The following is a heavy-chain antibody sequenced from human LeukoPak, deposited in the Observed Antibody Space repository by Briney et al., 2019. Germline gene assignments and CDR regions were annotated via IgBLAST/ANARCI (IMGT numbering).Heavy chain of an antibody. Sequence: PGGSLRLSCAASGFTFSSYSMNWVRQAPGKGLEWVSYISSSSSTIYYADSVKGRFTISRDNAKNSLYLQMNSLRAEDTAVYYCARGLHYYDSSGYYYPDAFDIWGQGTMVTVPS. D-gene: IGHD3-22*01. CDR1: GFTFSSYS. V-gene: IGHV3-48*01. CDR3: ARGLHYYDSSGYYYPDAFDI. CDR2: ISSSSSTI. J-gene: IGHJ3*02.